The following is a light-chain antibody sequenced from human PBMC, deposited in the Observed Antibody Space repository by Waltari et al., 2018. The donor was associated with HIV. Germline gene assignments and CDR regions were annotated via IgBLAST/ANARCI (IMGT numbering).Light chain of an antibody. CDR3: QQFDSSPT. CDR2: GSS. V-gene: IGKV3-20*01. CDR1: QTVSSNY. Sequence: EIVLTQSPGTLSLSPGERAILSCRANQTVSSNYLAWYQQKPGQAPRLLIYGSSSRATGIPDRFSGSGSGTDFTLTISRLEPEDFAVYYCQQFDSSPTFGQGTKVEIK. J-gene: IGKJ1*01.